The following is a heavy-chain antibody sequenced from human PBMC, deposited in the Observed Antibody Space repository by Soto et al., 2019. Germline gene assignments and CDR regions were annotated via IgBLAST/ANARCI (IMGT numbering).Heavy chain of an antibody. D-gene: IGHD2-21*02. Sequence: GGSLRLSCAVSGFNLRNYEMNWVRQVPGKGLEWISKISGSNNNIYYADSVQGRFTISRDDANNVLFLQMNSLRAEDTATYHWDNQEICGSDCPLFKHWGQGTLVTVYS. CDR3: DNQEICGSDCPLFKH. V-gene: IGHV3-48*03. J-gene: IGHJ4*02. CDR2: ISGSNNNI. CDR1: GFNLRNYE.